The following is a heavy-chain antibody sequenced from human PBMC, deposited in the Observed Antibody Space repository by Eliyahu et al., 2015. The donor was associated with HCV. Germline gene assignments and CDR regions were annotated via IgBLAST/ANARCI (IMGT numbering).Heavy chain of an antibody. J-gene: IGHJ4*02. CDR2: INPSGGST. CDR3: ARAHYYYDSSGPGHYYFDY. V-gene: IGHV1-46*03. Sequence: QVQLVQSGAEVKKPGASVKVSCKASGYTFTSYYMHWVRQAPGQGLEWMGIINPSGGSTSYAQKFQGRVTMTRDTSTSTVYMELSSLRSEDTAVYYCARAHYYYDSSGPGHYYFDYWGQGTLVTVSS. D-gene: IGHD3-22*01. CDR1: GYTFTSYY.